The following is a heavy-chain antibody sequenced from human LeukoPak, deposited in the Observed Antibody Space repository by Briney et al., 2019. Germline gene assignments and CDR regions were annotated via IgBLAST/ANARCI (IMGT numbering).Heavy chain of an antibody. CDR1: GFTFSSYG. CDR2: ISGSGGST. D-gene: IGHD3-22*01. Sequence: GGSLRLSCAASGFTFSSYGMSWVRQAPGKGLEWVSAISGSGGSTYYADPVKGRFTISRDNSKNTLYLQMNSLRAEDTAVYYCAKDLGFDYDSSGYIAFDIWGQGTMVTVSS. CDR3: AKDLGFDYDSSGYIAFDI. V-gene: IGHV3-23*01. J-gene: IGHJ3*02.